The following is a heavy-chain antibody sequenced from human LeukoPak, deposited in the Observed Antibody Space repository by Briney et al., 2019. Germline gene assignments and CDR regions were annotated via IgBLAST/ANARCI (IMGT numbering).Heavy chain of an antibody. D-gene: IGHD6-13*01. Sequence: ASVKVSCKASGYTFTGYYMHWVRQAPGQGLEWMGWINPNSGGTNYAQKFQGRVTMTRDTSISTAYMELSRLRSDDTAVYYCAREDYSSSCPDYWGQGTLVAVSS. CDR1: GYTFTGYY. J-gene: IGHJ4*02. CDR2: INPNSGGT. V-gene: IGHV1-2*02. CDR3: AREDYSSSCPDY.